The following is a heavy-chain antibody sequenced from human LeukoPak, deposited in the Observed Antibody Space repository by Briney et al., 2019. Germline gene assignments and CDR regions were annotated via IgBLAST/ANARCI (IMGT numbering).Heavy chain of an antibody. D-gene: IGHD3-16*01. CDR2: INPNSGGT. Sequence: GASVKVSCXASGYTFTGYYIHWLRRAPGQGLEWMGQINPNSGGTNYAQSFQGRVTMTRDTSISTVYMDLSRLRSDDTAVYYCAKDRGPQWWGSFDYWGQGTLVTVSS. CDR3: AKDRGPQWWGSFDY. V-gene: IGHV1-2*06. CDR1: GYTFTGYY. J-gene: IGHJ4*02.